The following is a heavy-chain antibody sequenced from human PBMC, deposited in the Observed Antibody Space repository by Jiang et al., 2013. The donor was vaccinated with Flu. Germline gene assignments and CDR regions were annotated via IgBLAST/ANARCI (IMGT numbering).Heavy chain of an antibody. CDR1: GFAFSTYA. CDR3: AGGPPSSGFAFYV. Sequence: VQLLESGGGVVQPGRSLRLSCAASGFAFSTYAMHWVRQSPGKGLEWVAFTWFDGSNNHYGDSVRGRFTISRDNSKNTVYLQMNSLRAEDTALYYCAGGPPSSGFAFYVWGQETMVTVSS. J-gene: IGHJ3*01. V-gene: IGHV3-33*01. CDR2: TWFDGSNN. D-gene: IGHD3-22*01.